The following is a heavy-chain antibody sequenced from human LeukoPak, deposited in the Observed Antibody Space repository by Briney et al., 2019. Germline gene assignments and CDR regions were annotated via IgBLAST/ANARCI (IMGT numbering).Heavy chain of an antibody. J-gene: IGHJ4*02. CDR3: ARRTVTVTNFDY. Sequence: SETLSLTCTVSGGSISSSSYYLGWIRQPPGKGLEWIGSIYYSGSTYYNPSLKSRVTISVDTSKNQFSLKLSSVTAADTAVYYCARRTVTVTNFDYWGQGTLVTVSS. V-gene: IGHV4-39*01. CDR1: GGSISSSSYY. CDR2: IYYSGST. D-gene: IGHD4-17*01.